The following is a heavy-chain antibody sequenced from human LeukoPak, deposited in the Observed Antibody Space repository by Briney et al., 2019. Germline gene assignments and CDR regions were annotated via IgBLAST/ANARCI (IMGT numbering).Heavy chain of an antibody. J-gene: IGHJ5*02. CDR2: ISSSGSTI. Sequence: HPGGSLRLSCAASGFTFSSYEMNWVRQAPGKGLEWVSYISSSGSTIYYADSVKGRFTISRDNAKNSLYLQMNSLRAEDKAVYYCARDGVGRPFDHWGQGTLVTVSS. CDR3: ARDGVGRPFDH. D-gene: IGHD3-10*01. V-gene: IGHV3-48*03. CDR1: GFTFSSYE.